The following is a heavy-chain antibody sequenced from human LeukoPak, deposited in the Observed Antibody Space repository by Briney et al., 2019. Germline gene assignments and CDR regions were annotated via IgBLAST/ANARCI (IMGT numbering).Heavy chain of an antibody. CDR2: IVVGSGNT. Sequence: SVKVSCKASGFTFTSSAMQWVRQARGQRLEWIGWIVVGSGNTNYAQKLQERVTITRDMSTSTAYMELSSLRSEDTAVYYCAARRGIAVNWFDPWGQGTLVTVSS. J-gene: IGHJ5*02. CDR3: AARRGIAVNWFDP. D-gene: IGHD6-19*01. V-gene: IGHV1-58*02. CDR1: GFTFTSSA.